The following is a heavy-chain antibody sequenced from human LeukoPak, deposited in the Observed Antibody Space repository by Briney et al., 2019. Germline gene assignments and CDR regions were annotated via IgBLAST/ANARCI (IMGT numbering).Heavy chain of an antibody. V-gene: IGHV4-59*01. D-gene: IGHD2-21*02. J-gene: IGHJ3*02. CDR1: GGSISSYY. Sequence: SETLSLTCTVSGGSISSYYWSWIRQPPEKGLEWIGYIYYSGSTNYNPSLKSRVTISVDTSKNQFSLKLSSVTAADTAVYYCARGVVTAEDAFDIWGQGTMVTVSS. CDR2: IYYSGST. CDR3: ARGVVTAEDAFDI.